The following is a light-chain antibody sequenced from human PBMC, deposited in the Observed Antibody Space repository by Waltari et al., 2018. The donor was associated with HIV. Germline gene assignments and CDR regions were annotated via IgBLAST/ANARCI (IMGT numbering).Light chain of an antibody. J-gene: IGLJ3*02. CDR3: SSYTRGDSSYVL. CDR2: DVN. Sequence: QSALTQPASVSGAPGQSITISCRGTSSDVGAFNHVSWYQLHPGKAPKFILYDVNRRPSGVSDRVSGSKSGNTASLTISGLQAEDEGLYYCSSYTRGDSSYVLFGGGTRLSVL. V-gene: IGLV2-14*03. CDR1: SSDVGAFNH.